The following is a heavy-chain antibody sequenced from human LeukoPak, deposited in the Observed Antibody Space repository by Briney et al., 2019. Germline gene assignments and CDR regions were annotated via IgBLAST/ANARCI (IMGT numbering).Heavy chain of an antibody. J-gene: IGHJ3*02. D-gene: IGHD3-22*01. Sequence: PGGSLRLSCAASGFTFSSYEMNWVRQAPGKGLEWVSYISSSGSTIYYADSVKGRFTISRDNAKNSLYLQMNSLRAKDTAVYYCARDPSSGYLDDAFDIWGQGTMVTVSS. CDR3: ARDPSSGYLDDAFDI. V-gene: IGHV3-48*03. CDR1: GFTFSSYE. CDR2: ISSSGSTI.